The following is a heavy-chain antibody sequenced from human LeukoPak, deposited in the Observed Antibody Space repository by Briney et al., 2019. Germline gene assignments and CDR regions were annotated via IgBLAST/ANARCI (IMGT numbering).Heavy chain of an antibody. CDR3: ARDARLVVAGRDY. J-gene: IGHJ4*02. CDR1: GGSISRSNFY. D-gene: IGHD6-19*01. CDR2: IYYSGST. V-gene: IGHV4-39*07. Sequence: SETLSLTCTVSGGSISRSNFYWGWIRQPPGKGLEWIGSIYYSGSTYYNPSLKSRVTISVDTSKDQFSLKLSSVTAADTAVYYCARDARLVVAGRDYWGQGTLVTVSS.